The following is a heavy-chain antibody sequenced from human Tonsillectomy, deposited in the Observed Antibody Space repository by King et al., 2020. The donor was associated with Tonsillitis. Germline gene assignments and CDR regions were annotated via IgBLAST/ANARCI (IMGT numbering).Heavy chain of an antibody. D-gene: IGHD2-2*01. V-gene: IGHV4-38-2*01. CDR2: IYHSGST. J-gene: IGHJ4*02. CDR3: ARFWYSSNSCYPDY. CDR1: GYSISRGYY. Sequence: VQLQESGPGLVKPSETLSLTCAVSGYSISRGYYWGWIRQPPGKGLEWIGSIYHSGSTYYNPSLKSRVTISVDTSKNQFSLKMRSVTAADTAVYYCARFWYSSNSCYPDYWGQGTLVTVSS.